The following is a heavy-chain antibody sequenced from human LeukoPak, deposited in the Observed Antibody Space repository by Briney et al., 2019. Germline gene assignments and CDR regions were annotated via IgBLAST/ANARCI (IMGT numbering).Heavy chain of an antibody. J-gene: IGHJ6*02. V-gene: IGHV1-8*01. D-gene: IGHD6-13*01. Sequence: ASVKVSCKASGYTFTSYDINWVRQATGQGLEWMGWMNPNSGNTGYAQKFQGRVAMTRNTSISTAYMELSSLRSEDTAVYYCARRAAPPYSSSWYGAYYHGMDVWGQGTTVTVSS. CDR2: MNPNSGNT. CDR1: GYTFTSYD. CDR3: ARRAAPPYSSSWYGAYYHGMDV.